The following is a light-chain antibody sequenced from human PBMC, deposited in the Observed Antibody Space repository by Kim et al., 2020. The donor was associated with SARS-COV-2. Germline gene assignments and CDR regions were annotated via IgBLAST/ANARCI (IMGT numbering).Light chain of an antibody. J-gene: IGKJ4*01. CDR3: QQYGSSGA. Sequence: LAPWERATLSCRASQSVSSSFVAWYQQKPGQAPRLLIYGASSRATGIPDRFSGSGSGTDFTLTISRLEPEDFAVYYCQQYGSSGAFGGGTKVDIK. V-gene: IGKV3-20*01. CDR2: GAS. CDR1: QSVSSSF.